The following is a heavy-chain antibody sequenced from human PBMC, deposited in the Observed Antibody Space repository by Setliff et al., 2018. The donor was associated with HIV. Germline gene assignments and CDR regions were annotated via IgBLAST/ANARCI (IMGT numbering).Heavy chain of an antibody. CDR2: ISYSGNT. V-gene: IGHV4-31*03. J-gene: IGHJ4*02. CDR1: GGSFSSTGYY. D-gene: IGHD3-22*01. CDR3: ARGVLNPDYNTAGYNFDN. Sequence: LSLTCSVSGGSFSSTGYYWHWIRQHPGKGLEWIGYISYSGNTFYSPSLKSRVTISMDTSQNQFSLKLSSVTAADTAVYYCARGVLNPDYNTAGYNFDNWGQGSLVTVSS.